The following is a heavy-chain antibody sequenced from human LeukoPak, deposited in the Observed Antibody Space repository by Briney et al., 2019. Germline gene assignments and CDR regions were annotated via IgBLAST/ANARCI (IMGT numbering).Heavy chain of an antibody. CDR1: GGSISSYY. CDR3: ARGYNYAFDY. CDR2: IHYSGST. D-gene: IGHD1-20*01. Sequence: SETLSLTCTVSGGSISSYYWSWIRQPPGKGLEWIGYIHYSGSTNYNPSLKSRVTISVDTSKNEISLKLSSVTAADTAVYYCARGYNYAFDYWGQGTLVTVSS. J-gene: IGHJ4*02. V-gene: IGHV4-59*08.